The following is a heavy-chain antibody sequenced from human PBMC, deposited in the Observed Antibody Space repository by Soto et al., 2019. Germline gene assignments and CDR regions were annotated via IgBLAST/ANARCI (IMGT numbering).Heavy chain of an antibody. CDR3: ARVTRAVEDAFDI. CDR2: IWYDGSNK. Sequence: PGGSLILSCAASGFTFSSYGMHWVRQAPGKGLEWVAVIWYDGSNKYYADSVKGRFTISRDNSKNTLYLQMNSLRAEDTAVYYCARVTRAVEDAFDIWGQGTMVTVSS. D-gene: IGHD1-26*01. V-gene: IGHV3-33*01. J-gene: IGHJ3*02. CDR1: GFTFSSYG.